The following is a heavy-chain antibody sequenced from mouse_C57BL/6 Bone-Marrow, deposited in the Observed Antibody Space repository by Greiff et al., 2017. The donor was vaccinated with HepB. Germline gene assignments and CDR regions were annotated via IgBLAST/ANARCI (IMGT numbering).Heavy chain of an antibody. V-gene: IGHV5-4*03. D-gene: IGHD3-1*01. CDR3: ARAIGAWFAY. CDR1: GFTFSSYA. Sequence: DVMLVESGGGLVKPGGSLKLSCAASGFTFSSYAMSWVRQTPEKRLEWVATISDGGSYTYYPDNVKGRFTISRDNAKNNLYLQMSHLKSEDTAMYYCARAIGAWFAYWGQGTLVTVSA. J-gene: IGHJ3*01. CDR2: ISDGGSYT.